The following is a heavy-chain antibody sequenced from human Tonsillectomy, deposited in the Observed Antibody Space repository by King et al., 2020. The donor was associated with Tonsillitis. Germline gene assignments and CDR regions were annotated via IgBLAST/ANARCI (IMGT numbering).Heavy chain of an antibody. CDR1: GFTFSSYA. Sequence: VQLVESGGGLVQPGGSLRLSCAASGFTFSSYAMHWVRQAPGKGLEYVSAISSNGGSTYYANSVKGRFTISRDNSKNTLYLQMGSLRAEDMAVYYCAREGVYRSSSGEGNFDYWGQGTLVTVSS. V-gene: IGHV3-64*01. D-gene: IGHD6-6*01. J-gene: IGHJ4*01. CDR2: ISSNGGST. CDR3: AREGVYRSSSGEGNFDY.